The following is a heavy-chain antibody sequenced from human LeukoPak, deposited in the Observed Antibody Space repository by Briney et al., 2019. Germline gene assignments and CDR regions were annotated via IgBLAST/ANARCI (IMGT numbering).Heavy chain of an antibody. V-gene: IGHV3-23*01. Sequence: GGSLRLSCAASGFTVSSNYMSWVRQAPGKGLEWVSAISGSGGSTYYADSVKGRFTISRDNSKNTLYLQMNSLRAEDTAVYYCAKNRFRGYSYGYDAFDIWGQGTMVTVSS. CDR2: ISGSGGST. CDR1: GFTVSSNY. J-gene: IGHJ3*02. D-gene: IGHD5-18*01. CDR3: AKNRFRGYSYGYDAFDI.